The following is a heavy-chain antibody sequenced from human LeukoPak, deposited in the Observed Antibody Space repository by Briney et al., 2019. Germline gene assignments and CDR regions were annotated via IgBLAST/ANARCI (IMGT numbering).Heavy chain of an antibody. D-gene: IGHD3-22*01. CDR3: AKHDSSGIFDY. V-gene: IGHV3-30*18. J-gene: IGHJ4*02. Sequence: QAGGSLRLSCAASGFTFSSYGMHWVRQAPGKGLEWVAVISYDGSNKYYADSVKGRFTISRDNSKDTLYLQMNSLRAEDTAVYYCAKHDSSGIFDYWGQGTLVTVSS. CDR1: GFTFSSYG. CDR2: ISYDGSNK.